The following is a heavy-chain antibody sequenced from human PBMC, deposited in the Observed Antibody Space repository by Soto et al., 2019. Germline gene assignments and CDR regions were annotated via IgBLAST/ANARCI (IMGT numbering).Heavy chain of an antibody. CDR2: ISGYNANT. J-gene: IGHJ4*02. CDR1: GYTFTSYG. V-gene: IGHV1-18*01. Sequence: VASVKVSCKASGYTFTSYGISWVRQAPGQGLEWMGWISGYNANTNYAQKLQARVTMTTDTSTNTAYMELRSLRSDDTAVYFCARAAREAVFRGAFNYWGQGTLVTVSS. CDR3: ARAAREAVFRGAFNY. D-gene: IGHD6-25*01.